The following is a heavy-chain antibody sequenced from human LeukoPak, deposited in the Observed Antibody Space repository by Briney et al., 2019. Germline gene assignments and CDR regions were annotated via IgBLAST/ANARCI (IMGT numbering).Heavy chain of an antibody. J-gene: IGHJ4*02. Sequence: SVKVSCKASGGTFSSYAISWVRQALGQGLEWMGGIIPIFGTANYAQKFQGRVTITTDESTSTAYMELSSLRSEDTAVYYCARGYVEGGYFDYWGQGTLVTVSS. V-gene: IGHV1-69*05. CDR2: IIPIFGTA. CDR1: GGTFSSYA. D-gene: IGHD5-12*01. CDR3: ARGYVEGGYFDY.